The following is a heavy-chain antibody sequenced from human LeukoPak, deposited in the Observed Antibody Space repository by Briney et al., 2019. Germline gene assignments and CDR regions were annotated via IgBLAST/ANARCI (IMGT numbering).Heavy chain of an antibody. CDR1: GYSISSGYY. Sequence: SETLSLTCTVSGYSISSGYYWGWIRQPPGKGLEWIGYIYNSGSTNNNPSLKSRVTISVDTSKKQFSLKLSSVTAADTAVYYCARETPYGSGSYPFDYWGQGILVTVSS. CDR2: IYNSGST. D-gene: IGHD3-10*01. J-gene: IGHJ4*02. V-gene: IGHV4-61*01. CDR3: ARETPYGSGSYPFDY.